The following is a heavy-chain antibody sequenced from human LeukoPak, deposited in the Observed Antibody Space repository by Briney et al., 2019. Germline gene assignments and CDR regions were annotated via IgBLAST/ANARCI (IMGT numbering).Heavy chain of an antibody. CDR1: GYSISSGYY. Sequence: SETLSLTCTVSGYSISSGYYWGWIRQPPGKGLEWIGYIYNSGSTNNNPSLKSRVTISVDTSKKQFSLKLSSVTAADTAVYYCARETPYGSGSYPFDYWGQGILVTVSS. CDR2: IYNSGST. D-gene: IGHD3-10*01. J-gene: IGHJ4*02. V-gene: IGHV4-61*01. CDR3: ARETPYGSGSYPFDY.